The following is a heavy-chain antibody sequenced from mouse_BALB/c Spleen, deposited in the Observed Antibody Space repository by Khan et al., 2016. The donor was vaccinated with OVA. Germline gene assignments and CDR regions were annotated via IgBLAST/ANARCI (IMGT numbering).Heavy chain of an antibody. D-gene: IGHD4-1*01. Sequence: EVKLLESGPDLLKPSQSLSLTCTATGYSITSGYSWHWLRQFPGHKLEWMGYIDYSGTTNYNPSLKSRISITREISKNPFFLQLNSVTTEDTATYYGGGWEYWGQGTTLTVSS. CDR3: GGWEY. J-gene: IGHJ2*01. CDR1: GYSITSGYS. V-gene: IGHV3-1*02. CDR2: IDYSGTT.